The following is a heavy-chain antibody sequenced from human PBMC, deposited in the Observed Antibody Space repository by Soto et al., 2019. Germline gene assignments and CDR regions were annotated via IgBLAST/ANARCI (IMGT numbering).Heavy chain of an antibody. CDR2: IRSKAYGGTL. V-gene: IGHV3-49*04. J-gene: IGHJ6*02. Sequence: GGSLRLSCTGSGFTWGDYAMNWVRQAPGKGLEWVGFIRSKAYGGTLEYATSVKGRFTISRDDAKTIAYLEMNSLRTDDTAVFYCVRSLQNGMDVWGQGTTVTVPS. D-gene: IGHD4-4*01. CDR3: VRSLQNGMDV. CDR1: GFTWGDYA.